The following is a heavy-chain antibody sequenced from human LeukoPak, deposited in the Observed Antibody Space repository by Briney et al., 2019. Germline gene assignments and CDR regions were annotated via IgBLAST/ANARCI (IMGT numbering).Heavy chain of an antibody. V-gene: IGHV3-21*01. CDR1: GFTFSAYS. CDR3: AREDASSFDS. Sequence: PGGSLRLSCAASGFTFSAYSMHWVRQAPGKGLEWVSSISGSSNYIYYADSVKGRFTISRDNAKNSLFLQLNSLRAEDTAVYYCAREDASSFDSWGQGTPVTVSS. CDR2: ISGSSNYI. D-gene: IGHD6-13*01. J-gene: IGHJ4*02.